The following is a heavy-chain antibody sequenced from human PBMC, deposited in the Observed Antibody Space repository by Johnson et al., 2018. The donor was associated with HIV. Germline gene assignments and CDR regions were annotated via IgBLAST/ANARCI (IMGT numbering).Heavy chain of an antibody. V-gene: IGHV3-72*01. CDR1: GFIFSDHY. Sequence: VQLVESGGGLVQPGGSLRLSCAASGFIFSDHYMDWVRQGPGKGLEWVGRIRNKVNSYTTQYAASVKGRFTISRDDSKNLMYLQMKSLKTEDTAVYYCVRGCSYAGHNSDVFDIWGQGTVVTVSS. D-gene: IGHD3-16*01. CDR2: IRNKVNSYTT. CDR3: VRGCSYAGHNSDVFDI. J-gene: IGHJ3*02.